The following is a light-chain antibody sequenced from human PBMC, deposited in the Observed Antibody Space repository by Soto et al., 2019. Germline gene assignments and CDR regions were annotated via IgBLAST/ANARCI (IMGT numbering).Light chain of an antibody. CDR3: QHYKNWPPWT. CDR1: QSVSSD. J-gene: IGKJ1*01. Sequence: EIVMTQSPATLSVSPGDGATLSCRASQSVSSDLAWYQQKPGQAPRLLISGASTRATGIPARFSGSGSGTEFTLTISSLQSEDFAVYYCQHYKNWPPWTFGQGTKVDIK. CDR2: GAS. V-gene: IGKV3-15*01.